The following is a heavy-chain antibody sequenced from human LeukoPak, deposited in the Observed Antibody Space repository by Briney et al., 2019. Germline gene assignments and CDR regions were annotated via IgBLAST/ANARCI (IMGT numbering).Heavy chain of an antibody. D-gene: IGHD2-2*01. J-gene: IGHJ4*02. CDR1: GYTFTAYY. Sequence: ASVKVSCKASGYTFTAYYMHWVRQAPGRGLEWMGWINPNSGVTDYAQKFQGRVTMTRDTSISTAYMELSSLESDDTAVYYCARVGAHRYCSSTSCYEDYWGQGTLVTVSS. CDR3: ARVGAHRYCSSTSCYEDY. V-gene: IGHV1-2*02. CDR2: INPNSGVT.